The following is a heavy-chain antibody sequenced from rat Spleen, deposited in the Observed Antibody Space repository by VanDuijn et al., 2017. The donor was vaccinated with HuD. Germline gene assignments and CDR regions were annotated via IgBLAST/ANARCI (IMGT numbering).Heavy chain of an antibody. CDR1: GFTFSHYW. Sequence: EVQLVETGGGLVQPGRSLKLSCVASGFTFSHYWMYWIRQAPGKGLEWISSINTDGGSTFYPDSVKGRFTISRDNAKNTLYLQMDSLRSEDTATYYCVRHGMDAWGQGASVTVSS. V-gene: IGHV5-58*01. J-gene: IGHJ4*01. D-gene: IGHD1-7*01. CDR2: INTDGGST. CDR3: VRHGMDA.